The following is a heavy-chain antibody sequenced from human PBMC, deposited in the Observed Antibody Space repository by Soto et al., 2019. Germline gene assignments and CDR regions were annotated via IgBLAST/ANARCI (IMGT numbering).Heavy chain of an antibody. Sequence: QVQLQESGPGLVKPSETLSLPCTVSGASIRNYYWSWIRQPPGKGLEWIGYIYYSGHTNYNPSLESRVTISVDTSKNQFSLKLSSVTAADTAVYYCAKAGSSSWYSRYFDSWGQGTLVTVSS. CDR2: IYYSGHT. CDR3: AKAGSSSWYSRYFDS. CDR1: GASIRNYY. J-gene: IGHJ4*02. D-gene: IGHD6-13*01. V-gene: IGHV4-59*01.